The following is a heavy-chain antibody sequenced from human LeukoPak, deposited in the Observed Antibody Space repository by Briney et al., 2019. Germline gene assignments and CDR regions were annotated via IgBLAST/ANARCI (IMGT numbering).Heavy chain of an antibody. D-gene: IGHD2/OR15-2a*01. CDR3: AKNHDSNTYHTDDAFDV. J-gene: IGHJ3*01. CDR2: ISVSGFST. Sequence: GGTLRLSCAASGFTFSTYAMNWVRQAPGKGLEWVSVISVSGFSTYYADSVKGRFTISRDTSKNTLYPQMNSLRAEDTAVYYCAKNHDSNTYHTDDAFDVWGQGTMVTVSS. V-gene: IGHV3-23*01. CDR1: GFTFSTYA.